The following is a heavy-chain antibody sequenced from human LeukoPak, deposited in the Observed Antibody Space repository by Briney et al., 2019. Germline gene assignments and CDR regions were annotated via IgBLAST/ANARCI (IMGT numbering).Heavy chain of an antibody. Sequence: SSETLSLTCAVHGGSFSGYCWSWIRQAPGKGLEWIGEINHSGNTNYNPSLESRVTISLDTSKNQFSLKLNSVTAADTAVYYCVTEPGYCTGGRCYGGWFDPWGQGTLVTVSS. CDR2: INHSGNT. CDR1: GGSFSGYC. J-gene: IGHJ5*02. CDR3: VTEPGYCTGGRCYGGWFDP. V-gene: IGHV4-34*01. D-gene: IGHD2-15*01.